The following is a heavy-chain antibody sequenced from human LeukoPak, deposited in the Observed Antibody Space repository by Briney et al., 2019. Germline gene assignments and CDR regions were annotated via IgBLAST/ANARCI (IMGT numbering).Heavy chain of an antibody. CDR2: ISAYNGNT. J-gene: IGHJ4*02. D-gene: IGHD3-3*01. CDR3: ARGVPIFGVVITYYFDY. V-gene: IGHV1-18*01. CDR1: GYTFTSYG. Sequence: ASVKVSCKASGYTFTSYGISWVRQAPGQGLEWMGWISAYNGNTNYAQKLQGRVTMTTDTSTSTAYMELRSLRSDDTAVYYCARGVPIFGVVITYYFDYWGQGTLVTVSS.